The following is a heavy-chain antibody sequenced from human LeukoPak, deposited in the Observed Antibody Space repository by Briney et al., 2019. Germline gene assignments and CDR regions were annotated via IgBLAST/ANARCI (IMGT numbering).Heavy chain of an antibody. J-gene: IGHJ4*02. CDR2: IYYSGST. CDR3: ARAKFRFDY. V-gene: IGHV4-38-2*02. CDR1: GYSISSSYY. Sequence: SETLSLTCTVSGYSISSSYYWGWIRQPPGKGLEWIGSIYYSGSTYYNPSLKSRVTISVDTSKNQFSLKLSSVTAADTAVYYCARAKFRFDYWGQGTLVTVSS.